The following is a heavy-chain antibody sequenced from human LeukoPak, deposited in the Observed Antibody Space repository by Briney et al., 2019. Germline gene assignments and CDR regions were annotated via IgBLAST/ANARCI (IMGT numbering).Heavy chain of an antibody. V-gene: IGHV5-51*01. Sequence: GESLKISCKGSGYSFTSYWIAWVRQTPGRGLEWMGLVNPGDSVVRYGPSLHSPSLQGQVTISADKSISTAYLQWSSLKASDTAMYYCATKAGGSHFDLWGQGTLVTVSS. J-gene: IGHJ4*02. CDR3: ATKAGGSHFDL. CDR1: GYSFTSYW. D-gene: IGHD1-26*01. CDR2: VNPGDSVV.